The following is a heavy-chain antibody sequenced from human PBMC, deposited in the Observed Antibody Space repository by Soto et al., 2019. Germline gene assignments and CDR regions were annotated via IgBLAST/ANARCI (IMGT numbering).Heavy chain of an antibody. V-gene: IGHV4-30-4*01. Sequence: SETLSLTCIVSGVSISSGDYYWSWIRQPPGKGLEWIGYIYYSGSTYYNPSLKSRVTISVDTSENQFPLKLSSVTAADTAVYYCARGSDDSDFVWFDPWGQGTLVTVSS. CDR3: ARGSDDSDFVWFDP. D-gene: IGHD3-3*01. CDR2: IYYSGST. CDR1: GVSISSGDYY. J-gene: IGHJ5*02.